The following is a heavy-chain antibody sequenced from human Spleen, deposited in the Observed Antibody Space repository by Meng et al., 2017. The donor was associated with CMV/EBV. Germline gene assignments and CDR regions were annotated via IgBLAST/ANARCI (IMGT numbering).Heavy chain of an antibody. V-gene: IGHV1-69*05. D-gene: IGHD1/OR15-1a*01. CDR2: IIPIFGTA. J-gene: IGHJ6*02. CDR1: GGTVSNFA. Sequence: SVKVSCNASGGTVSNFAISWVRQAPGQGLEWMGGIIPIFGTAEYAQNFQGRVTITTDESTKTAYMELSSLRPDDTAVYYCARLSIEMRTTIYYTGLDVWGQGTTVTVSS. CDR3: ARLSIEMRTTIYYTGLDV.